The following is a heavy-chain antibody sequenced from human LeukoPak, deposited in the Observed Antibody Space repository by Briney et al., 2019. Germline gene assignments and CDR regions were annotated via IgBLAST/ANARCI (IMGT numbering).Heavy chain of an antibody. V-gene: IGHV3-53*01. CDR3: AGPSTGTAAALEY. J-gene: IGHJ4*02. Sequence: PGGSLRLSCAASGFTVSSNYMSWVRQAPGKGLEWVSVIYSGGSTYYADSVKGRFTISRDNSKNTLYLQMSSLRAEDTAVYYCAGPSTGTAAALEYWGQGTLVTVSS. CDR1: GFTVSSNY. CDR2: IYSGGST. D-gene: IGHD6-13*01.